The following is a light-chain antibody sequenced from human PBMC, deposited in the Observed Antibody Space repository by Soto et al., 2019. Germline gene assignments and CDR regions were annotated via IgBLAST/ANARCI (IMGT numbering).Light chain of an antibody. Sequence: DIQMTQSPSTLSASVGDRATITCRASQSISSRLAWYQQKPGKAPKLLIYKASTLESGVPSNFSGSGSGTEFSLTISSLQPEDFATYYCQQYNAYPWTFGQGTKVDIK. J-gene: IGKJ1*01. V-gene: IGKV1-5*03. CDR1: QSISSR. CDR2: KAS. CDR3: QQYNAYPWT.